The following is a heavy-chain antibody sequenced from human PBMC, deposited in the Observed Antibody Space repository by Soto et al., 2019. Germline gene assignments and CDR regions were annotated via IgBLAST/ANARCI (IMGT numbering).Heavy chain of an antibody. J-gene: IGHJ6*03. CDR1: GFTFSNAW. D-gene: IGHD3-10*01. V-gene: IGHV3-15*01. CDR2: IKSKADGGTT. Sequence: PGGSLRLSCAASGFTFSNAWMSWVRQAPGKGLEWVGRIKSKADGGTTDYAAPVKGRFTISRDDSKNTLYLQMNSLKTEDTAVYYCTTEGERDYYGSGSQAYYYYMDVWGKGTTVTVSS. CDR3: TTEGERDYYGSGSQAYYYYMDV.